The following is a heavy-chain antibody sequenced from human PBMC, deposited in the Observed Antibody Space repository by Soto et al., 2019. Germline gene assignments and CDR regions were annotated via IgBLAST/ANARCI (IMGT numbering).Heavy chain of an antibody. Sequence: SETLSLTCTVSGGSISSGGYYWSWIRQHPGKGLEWIGYIYYSGSTYYNPSLKSRVTISVDTSKNHFSLNLRSVTAADTAVYYCARHHDCHSPSCEDNWFDPWGQGTLVTVSS. D-gene: IGHD2-2*01. CDR3: ARHHDCHSPSCEDNWFDP. J-gene: IGHJ5*02. V-gene: IGHV4-31*03. CDR1: GGSISSGGYY. CDR2: IYYSGST.